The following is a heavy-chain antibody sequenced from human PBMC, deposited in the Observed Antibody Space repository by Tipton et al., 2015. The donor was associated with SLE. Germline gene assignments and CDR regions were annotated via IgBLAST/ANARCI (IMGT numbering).Heavy chain of an antibody. Sequence: TLSLTCIVSGDSITSGNYYWGWIRQPPGKGLEWIGSIYYTGTTYYNPSLKSRVTISVETSKTHFSLKMSSVTAADTAMYYCARLSSGTGDFEHWGQGTLVIVSS. CDR3: ARLSSGTGDFEH. V-gene: IGHV4-39*01. D-gene: IGHD7-27*01. CDR2: IYYTGTT. CDR1: GDSITSGNYY. J-gene: IGHJ4*02.